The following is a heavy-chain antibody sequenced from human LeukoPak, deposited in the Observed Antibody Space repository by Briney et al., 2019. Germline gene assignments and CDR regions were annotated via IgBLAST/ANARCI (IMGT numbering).Heavy chain of an antibody. J-gene: IGHJ4*02. Sequence: GGSLRLSCEGSGFPFSSFWMSWVRQVPGKGLEWVANIKRDGSEQYYVDSVKGRFTISRDNSKNTLYLQMNSLRAEDTAVYYCAKGGDYDILTGHDYWGQGTLVTVSS. V-gene: IGHV3-7*03. CDR1: GFPFSSFW. CDR2: IKRDGSEQ. CDR3: AKGGDYDILTGHDY. D-gene: IGHD3-9*01.